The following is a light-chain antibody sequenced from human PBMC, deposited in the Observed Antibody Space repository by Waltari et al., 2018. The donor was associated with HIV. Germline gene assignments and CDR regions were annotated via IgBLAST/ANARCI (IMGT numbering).Light chain of an antibody. CDR2: GDT. CDR1: SSNIRAGFD. CDR3: QSYDSGLSVV. Sequence: QSVLTQPPSVSGAPGQRVTISCTGNSSNIRAGFDVHWYQQLPETAPKLLIYGDTNRPSGVPDRFSGSKSGTSASLAITGLQAEDEADYYCQSYDSGLSVVFGGGTKLTVL. V-gene: IGLV1-40*01. J-gene: IGLJ3*02.